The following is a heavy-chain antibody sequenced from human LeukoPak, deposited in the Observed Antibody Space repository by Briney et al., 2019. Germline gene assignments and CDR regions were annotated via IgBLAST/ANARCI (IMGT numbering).Heavy chain of an antibody. CDR3: AKDFSRGVATIGYYFDY. V-gene: IGHV3-23*01. Sequence: GGSLRLSCAASGFTFSSYAMSWVRQAPGKGLEWVSAISGSGGSTYYADSVKGRFTISRDNSKNTLYLQMNSLRAEDTAVYYCAKDFSRGVATIGYYFDYWGQGTLVTVSS. J-gene: IGHJ4*02. D-gene: IGHD5-12*01. CDR2: ISGSGGST. CDR1: GFTFSSYA.